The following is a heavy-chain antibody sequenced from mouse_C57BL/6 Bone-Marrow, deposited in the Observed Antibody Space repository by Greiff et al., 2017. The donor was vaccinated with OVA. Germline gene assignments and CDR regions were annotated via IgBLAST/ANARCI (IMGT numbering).Heavy chain of an antibody. CDR1: GYAFSSSW. CDR3: ARCLYSPYAMDY. D-gene: IGHD2-12*01. V-gene: IGHV1-82*01. J-gene: IGHJ4*01. Sequence: VKLMESGPELVKPGASVKISCKASGYAFSSSWMNWVKQRPGKGLEWIGRIYPGDGDTNYNGKFKGKATLTADKSSSTAYMQLSSLTSEDSAVYFCARCLYSPYAMDYWGQGTSVTVSS. CDR2: IYPGDGDT.